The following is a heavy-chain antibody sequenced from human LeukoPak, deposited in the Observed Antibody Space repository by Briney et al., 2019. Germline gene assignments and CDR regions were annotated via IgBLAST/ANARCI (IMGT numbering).Heavy chain of an antibody. CDR1: GGSISSSNW. CDR3: ARIRGYSYGYPDY. CDR2: INHSGST. Sequence: SETLSLTCAVSGGSISSSNWWSWVRQPPGKGLEWIGEINHSGSTNYNPSLKSRVTISVDTSKNQFSLKLSSVTAADTAVYYCARIRGYSYGYPDYWGQGTLVTVSS. J-gene: IGHJ4*02. D-gene: IGHD5-18*01. V-gene: IGHV4-4*02.